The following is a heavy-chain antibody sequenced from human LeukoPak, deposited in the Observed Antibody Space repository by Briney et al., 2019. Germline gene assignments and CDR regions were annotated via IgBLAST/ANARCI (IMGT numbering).Heavy chain of an antibody. J-gene: IGHJ3*02. Sequence: SETLSLTCTVSGGSISTRSYYWGWIRQPPGKGLEWIGSMYYSGATYHNPSLKSRVTISVDTSKNQVSLKLRSVTAADTAAYYCARSYCSSSTCYAVGAFDIWGQGTMVTVSS. CDR2: MYYSGAT. V-gene: IGHV4-39*01. CDR3: ARSYCSSSTCYAVGAFDI. CDR1: GGSISTRSYY. D-gene: IGHD2-2*01.